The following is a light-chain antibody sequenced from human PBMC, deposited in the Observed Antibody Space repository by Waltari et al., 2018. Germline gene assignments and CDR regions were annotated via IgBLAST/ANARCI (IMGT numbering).Light chain of an antibody. CDR2: KAS. CDR1: QRISSW. Sequence: IQMTQSPSTLSASVGDRVTITCRASQRISSWLAWYQQKPGKAPKLLIYKASILESGVPSRFSGSGSGTEFTLTISSLQPDDVATDYCQQYNSYSRTFGQGTKVEIK. J-gene: IGKJ1*01. CDR3: QQYNSYSRT. V-gene: IGKV1-5*03.